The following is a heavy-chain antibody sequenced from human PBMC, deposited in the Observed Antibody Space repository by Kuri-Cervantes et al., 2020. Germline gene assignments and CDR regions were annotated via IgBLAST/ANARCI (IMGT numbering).Heavy chain of an antibody. V-gene: IGHV4-39*07. Sequence: ESLKISCTVSGGSVSSGSYYWSWIRQPPGKGLEWIGEINHSGSTNYNPSLKSRVTISVDTSKNQFSLKLSSVTAADTAVYYCARSNGDYHDAFDIWGQGTMVTVSS. CDR2: INHSGST. J-gene: IGHJ3*02. D-gene: IGHD4-17*01. CDR1: GGSVSSGSYY. CDR3: ARSNGDYHDAFDI.